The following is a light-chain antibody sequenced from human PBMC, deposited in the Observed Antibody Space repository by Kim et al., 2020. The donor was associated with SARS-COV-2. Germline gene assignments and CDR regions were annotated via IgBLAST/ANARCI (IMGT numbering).Light chain of an antibody. CDR3: QQRTNWPPMYT. CDR1: QSVSNY. J-gene: IGKJ2*01. V-gene: IGKV3-11*01. Sequence: EFVLTQSPATLSLSLGERATLSCRASQSVSNYLAWYQQRPGQAPRLLISDASNRATGIPARFSGSGSGTDFTLTISILEPEDFAVYYCQQRTNWPPMYTFGQGTKLEI. CDR2: DAS.